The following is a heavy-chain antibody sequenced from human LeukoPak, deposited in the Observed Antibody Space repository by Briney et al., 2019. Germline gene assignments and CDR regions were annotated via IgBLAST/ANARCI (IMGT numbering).Heavy chain of an antibody. D-gene: IGHD1-1*01. V-gene: IGHV4-39*07. Sequence: PSETLSLTCTVSSGSISNSNYYWGWIRQPPGKGLEWIGSIFYSGSTYYNPSLKSRVTISVDTSKNQFSLKLSSVTAADTAVYYCARDDARYSAFDIWGQGTMVTVSS. CDR3: ARDDARYSAFDI. J-gene: IGHJ3*02. CDR2: IFYSGST. CDR1: SGSISNSNYY.